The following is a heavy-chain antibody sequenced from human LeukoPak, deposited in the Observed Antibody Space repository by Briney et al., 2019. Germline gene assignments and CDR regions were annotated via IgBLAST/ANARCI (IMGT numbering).Heavy chain of an antibody. J-gene: IGHJ4*02. CDR2: ISYDGSNK. Sequence: GGSLRLSCAASGFTFSSYAMHWVRQAPGKGLEWVAVISYDGSNKYYADSVKGRFTISRDNSKNTLYLQMNSLRAEGTAVYYCARVAYGALPDYWGQGTLVTVSS. V-gene: IGHV3-30-3*01. CDR1: GFTFSSYA. CDR3: ARVAYGALPDY. D-gene: IGHD4-17*01.